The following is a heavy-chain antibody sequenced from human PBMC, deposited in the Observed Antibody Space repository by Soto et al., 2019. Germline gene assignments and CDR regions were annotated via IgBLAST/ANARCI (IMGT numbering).Heavy chain of an antibody. CDR3: ARAGDYYDSSGYYPQAFDI. V-gene: IGHV3-33*01. CDR1: GFTFSSYG. CDR2: IWYDGSNK. Sequence: PGGSLRLSCAASGFTFSSYGMHWVRQAPGKGLEWVAVIWYDGSNKYYADSVKGRFTISRDNSKNALYLQMNSLRAEDTAVYYCARAGDYYDSSGYYPQAFDIWGQGTMVTVS. J-gene: IGHJ3*02. D-gene: IGHD3-22*01.